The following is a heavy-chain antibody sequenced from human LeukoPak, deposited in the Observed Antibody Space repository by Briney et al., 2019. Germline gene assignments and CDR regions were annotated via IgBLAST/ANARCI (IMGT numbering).Heavy chain of an antibody. J-gene: IGHJ4*02. D-gene: IGHD2-15*01. V-gene: IGHV1-18*04. CDR2: ISAYNGNT. Sequence: ASVKVSCKASGYTFTSYGISWVRQAPGQGLEWMGRISAYNGNTNYAQKLQGRVTMTTDTSTSTAYMELRSLRSDDTAVYYCTRVGYCSGGSCYPGAYWGQGTLVTVSS. CDR3: TRVGYCSGGSCYPGAY. CDR1: GYTFTSYG.